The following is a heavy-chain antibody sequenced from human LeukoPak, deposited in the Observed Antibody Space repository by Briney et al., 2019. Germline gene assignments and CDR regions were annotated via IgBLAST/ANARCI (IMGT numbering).Heavy chain of an antibody. CDR1: GGSISSGGYY. CDR2: IYHSGST. D-gene: IGHD6-13*01. Sequence: SQTLSLTCTVSGGSISSGGYYWSWIRQPPGKGLEWIGYIYHSGSTYYNPSLKSRVTISVDRSKNQFSLKLSSVTAADTAVYYCARGPSKAAGYYFDYWGQGTLVTVSS. V-gene: IGHV4-30-2*01. J-gene: IGHJ4*02. CDR3: ARGPSKAAGYYFDY.